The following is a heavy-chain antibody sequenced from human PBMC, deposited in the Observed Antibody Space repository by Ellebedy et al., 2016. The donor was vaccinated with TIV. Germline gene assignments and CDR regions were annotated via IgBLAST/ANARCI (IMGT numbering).Heavy chain of an antibody. CDR1: GFTFSSYW. J-gene: IGHJ6*02. V-gene: IGHV3-74*01. CDR3: VRGSSIYAMDV. CDR2: INSDGSST. Sequence: GESLKISXAASGFTFSSYWMHWVRQAPGKGLVWVSRINSDGSSTSYADSEKGRFTISRDNAENSLYLQMNSLRAEDTAVYFCVRGSSIYAMDVWGQGTTVTVSS. D-gene: IGHD2-2*01.